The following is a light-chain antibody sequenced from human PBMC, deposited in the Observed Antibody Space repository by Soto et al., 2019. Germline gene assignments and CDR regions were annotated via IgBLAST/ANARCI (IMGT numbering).Light chain of an antibody. CDR3: QQFNSRPYS. J-gene: IGKJ2*03. Sequence: DIQMTQSPSSLSASVGDRVTISCQSSQDITNFLIWYQQKPGKAPKLLIYDASNLESGVPSRFRGSGSGKDFFFTISSLQPEDSATYYCQQFNSRPYSFGQGTKLEIK. V-gene: IGKV1-33*01. CDR2: DAS. CDR1: QDITNF.